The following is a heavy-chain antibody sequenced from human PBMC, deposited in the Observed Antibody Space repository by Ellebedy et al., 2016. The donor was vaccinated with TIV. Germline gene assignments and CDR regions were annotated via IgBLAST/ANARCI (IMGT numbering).Heavy chain of an antibody. J-gene: IGHJ4*02. D-gene: IGHD3-22*01. Sequence: GESLKISCAASGFTFSSYGMHWVRQAPGKGLEWVAFIRYDGSNKYYADSVKGRFTISRDNSKNTLYLQMNSLRAEDTAVYYCARTLSSGEDYWGQGTLVTVSS. CDR1: GFTFSSYG. V-gene: IGHV3-30*02. CDR3: ARTLSSGEDY. CDR2: IRYDGSNK.